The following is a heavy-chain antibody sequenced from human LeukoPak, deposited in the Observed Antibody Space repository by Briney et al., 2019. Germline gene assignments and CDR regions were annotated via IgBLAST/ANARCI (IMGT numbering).Heavy chain of an antibody. CDR3: AVRDFWSGYYPY. V-gene: IGHV3-7*01. J-gene: IGHJ4*02. D-gene: IGHD3-3*01. Sequence: PGGSLRLSCAASGFTFSTFWMSWVRQAPGKGLEWVANIKQDGSEKYYVDSVKGRLTISRDNAKNSLYPQINSLRAEDTAVYYCAVRDFWSGYYPYWGQGTLVTVSS. CDR1: GFTFSTFW. CDR2: IKQDGSEK.